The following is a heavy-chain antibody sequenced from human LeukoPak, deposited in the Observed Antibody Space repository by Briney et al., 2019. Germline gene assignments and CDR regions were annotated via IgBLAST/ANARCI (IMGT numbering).Heavy chain of an antibody. CDR1: GFTVSSNY. Sequence: GGSLRLSCAASGFTVSSNYMSWVRQAPGKGLEWVAFIRNDESNKYYTDSVKGRFTISRDNSNNTLYLQMNSLRAEDTAVYFCAKGNPNDYWGQGTLVTVSS. V-gene: IGHV3-30*02. D-gene: IGHD2/OR15-2a*01. CDR3: AKGNPNDY. CDR2: IRNDESNK. J-gene: IGHJ4*02.